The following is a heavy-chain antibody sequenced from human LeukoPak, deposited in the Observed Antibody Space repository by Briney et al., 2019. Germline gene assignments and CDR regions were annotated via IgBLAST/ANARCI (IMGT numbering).Heavy chain of an antibody. Sequence: GESLRLSCAASGFTFSNHAMSWVRQAPGKGLEWVANIKQDGSERYYVDSVKGRFTISRDNAKNSLYLQMNSLRAEDTAVYFCARGMAAAGMFGGQGTLVTVSS. CDR2: IKQDGSER. CDR1: GFTFSNHA. D-gene: IGHD6-13*01. V-gene: IGHV3-7*01. J-gene: IGHJ4*02. CDR3: ARGMAAAGMF.